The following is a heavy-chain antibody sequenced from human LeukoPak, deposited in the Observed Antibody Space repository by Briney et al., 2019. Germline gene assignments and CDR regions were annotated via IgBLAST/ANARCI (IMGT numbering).Heavy chain of an antibody. CDR2: ISAYSGNT. J-gene: IGHJ3*02. V-gene: IGHV1-18*04. Sequence: ASVKASCKASGYTFTGYYMHWVRQAPGQGLEWVGWISAYSGNTNCAQKFQGRVSMTTDTSTSTAYMEVRRLKFDDTALYYCARERGRLTMVRGGYDAFDIWGQGTMVTVSS. CDR1: GYTFTGYY. CDR3: ARERGRLTMVRGGYDAFDI. D-gene: IGHD3-10*01.